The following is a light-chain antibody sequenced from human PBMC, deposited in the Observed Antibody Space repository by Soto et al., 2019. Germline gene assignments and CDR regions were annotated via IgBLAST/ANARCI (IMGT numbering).Light chain of an antibody. J-gene: IGKJ5*01. CDR1: QSVNNK. CDR3: QQYNNWPPIT. V-gene: IGKV3-15*01. CDR2: GAS. Sequence: EIVMTQSPATLSVSPGERVTLSCRASQSVNNKVAWYQQKPGQASRLLIFGASTRATGIPARFSGSGSVTEFTLTISSLQSEDFAVYYCQQYNNWPPITFGQGTRLEIK.